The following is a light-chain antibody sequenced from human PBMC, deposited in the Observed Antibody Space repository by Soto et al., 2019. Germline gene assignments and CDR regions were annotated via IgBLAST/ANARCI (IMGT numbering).Light chain of an antibody. CDR2: GNC. CDR1: SSNIGAGYD. J-gene: IGLJ2*01. V-gene: IGLV1-40*01. CDR3: QSYDSSLSAV. Sequence: QSVLTQPPSVSGAPGQRVTISCTGSSSNIGAGYDVHWYQQLPGTAPKLLIYGNCNRPSGVPDRFSGSKSGTSASLAITGLQAEDEADYYCQSYDSSLSAVFGGGTKLTVL.